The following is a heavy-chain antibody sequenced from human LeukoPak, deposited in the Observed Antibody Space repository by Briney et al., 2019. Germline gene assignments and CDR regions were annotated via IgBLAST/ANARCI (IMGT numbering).Heavy chain of an antibody. Sequence: SSETLSLTSTVSGGSISSGGYYWSWIRQHPGKGLEWIGYIYYSGSTYSNPSLKSRVTISVDTSKNQFSLNLSSVTAADTAVYYCARYCSSTNCYKGGFDPWGQGTLVTVSS. V-gene: IGHV4-31*03. J-gene: IGHJ5*02. CDR2: IYYSGST. CDR3: ARYCSSTNCYKGGFDP. D-gene: IGHD2-2*02. CDR1: GGSISSGGYY.